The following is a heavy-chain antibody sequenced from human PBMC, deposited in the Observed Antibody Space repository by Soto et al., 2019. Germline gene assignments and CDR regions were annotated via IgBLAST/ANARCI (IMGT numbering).Heavy chain of an antibody. CDR3: ARDRRHTYYYYGMDV. Sequence: GGSLRLSCAASGFTFSDYYMSWIRQAPGKGLEWVSYISSSGSTIYYADSVKGRFTISRDNAKNSLYLQMNSLRAEDTAVYYCARDRRHTYYYYGMDVRGQGTTVTVSS. J-gene: IGHJ6*02. CDR1: GFTFSDYY. CDR2: ISSSGSTI. V-gene: IGHV3-11*01.